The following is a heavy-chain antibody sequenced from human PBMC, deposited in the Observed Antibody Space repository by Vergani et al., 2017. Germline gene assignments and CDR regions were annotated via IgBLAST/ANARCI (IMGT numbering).Heavy chain of an antibody. CDR1: GFTFNHYA. J-gene: IGHJ4*02. CDR2: ISGSGGST. Sequence: EVQLLESGGDLVQPGGSLRLSCAASGFTFNHYAMNWVRQAPGKGLEWVSGISGSGGSTYYAGSVKGRFTISRDNSKNTLYLQMNSLRAEDTAIYYCAKVGYSGFYWGKGTLVTVSS. CDR3: AKVGYSGFY. D-gene: IGHD5-12*01. V-gene: IGHV3-23*01.